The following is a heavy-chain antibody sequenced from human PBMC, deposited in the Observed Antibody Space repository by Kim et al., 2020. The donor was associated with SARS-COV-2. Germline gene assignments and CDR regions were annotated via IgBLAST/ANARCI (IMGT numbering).Heavy chain of an antibody. J-gene: IGHJ3*02. CDR3: AREYSSSSGVAFDI. D-gene: IGHD6-6*01. CDR1: GFTFSSYW. CDR2: IKQDGSEK. Sequence: GGSLRLSCAASGFTFSSYWMSWVRQAPGKGLEWVANIKQDGSEKYYVDSVKGRFTISRDNAKNSLYLQMNSLRAEDTAVYYCAREYSSSSGVAFDIWGQGTMVTVSS. V-gene: IGHV3-7*01.